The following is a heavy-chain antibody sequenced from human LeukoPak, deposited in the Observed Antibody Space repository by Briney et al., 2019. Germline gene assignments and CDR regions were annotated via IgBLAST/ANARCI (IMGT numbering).Heavy chain of an antibody. CDR3: ARIVVVPAAMALNYYYYGMDV. D-gene: IGHD2-2*01. Sequence: SETLSLTCTVSGGSISSSSYYWGWIRQPPGKGLEWIGSIYYSGSTYYNPSLKSRVTISVDTSKNQFSLKVSSVTAADTAVYYCARIVVVPAAMALNYYYYGMDVWGQGTTVTVSS. CDR1: GGSISSSSYY. CDR2: IYYSGST. J-gene: IGHJ6*02. V-gene: IGHV4-39*01.